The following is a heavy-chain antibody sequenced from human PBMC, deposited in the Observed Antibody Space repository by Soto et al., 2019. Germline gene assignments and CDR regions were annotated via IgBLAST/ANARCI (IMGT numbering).Heavy chain of an antibody. CDR2: ISGSGGSP. D-gene: IGHD2-15*01. Sequence: GGSLRLSCAASGFTFNSYTMAWVRQAPGKGLEWVSSISGSGGSPSYADSVQGRFTISRDNSRNTLSLQMNSLRAEDTATYYRVKDIVVVVAGSDYWGQGTLVTVSS. CDR1: GFTFNSYT. CDR3: VKDIVVVVAGSDY. J-gene: IGHJ4*02. V-gene: IGHV3-23*01.